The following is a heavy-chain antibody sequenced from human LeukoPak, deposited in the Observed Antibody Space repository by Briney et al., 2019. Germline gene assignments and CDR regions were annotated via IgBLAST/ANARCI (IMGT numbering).Heavy chain of an antibody. CDR2: ISGSGGRT. CDR3: AKDRGELYYFDY. J-gene: IGHJ4*02. CDR1: GFTVSSNY. D-gene: IGHD2-15*01. V-gene: IGHV3-23*01. Sequence: GGSLRLSCAASGFTVSSNYMNWVRQAPGKGLEWVSGISGSGGRTHYAGSVKGRFTVSRDNSKNTLFLQMNSLRAEDTAVYYCAKDRGELYYFDYWGQGTLVTVSS.